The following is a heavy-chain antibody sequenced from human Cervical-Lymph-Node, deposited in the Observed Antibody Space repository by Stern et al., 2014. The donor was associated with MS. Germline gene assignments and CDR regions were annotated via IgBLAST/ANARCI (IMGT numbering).Heavy chain of an antibody. CDR2: IHSSGST. D-gene: IGHD5-24*01. V-gene: IGHV4-59*01. CDR1: SGSINTFY. Sequence: QLQLQESGPRLVKPSGTLSLTCTVSSGSINTFYWSWIRQPPGKGMEWVGYIHSSGSTTSNPSLNSRVTISVDPSENQFSLKMTSVTAADTAVYYCARGLETATPWDFWGQGTLVTVSS. J-gene: IGHJ4*02. CDR3: ARGLETATPWDF.